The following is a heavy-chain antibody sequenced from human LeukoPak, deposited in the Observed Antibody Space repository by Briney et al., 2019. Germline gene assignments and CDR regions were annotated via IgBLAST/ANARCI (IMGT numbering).Heavy chain of an antibody. CDR2: MSYDGSNK. CDR3: AKGMIVVVISPLDAFDI. V-gene: IGHV3-30*18. Sequence: GRSLRLSCAASGFTFSSYGTYWVRQAPGKGLEWVALMSYDGSNKYYADSVKGRFTISRDNSKNTLYLQMNSLRAEDTAVYYCAKGMIVVVISPLDAFDIWGQGTMVTVSS. CDR1: GFTFSSYG. D-gene: IGHD3-22*01. J-gene: IGHJ3*02.